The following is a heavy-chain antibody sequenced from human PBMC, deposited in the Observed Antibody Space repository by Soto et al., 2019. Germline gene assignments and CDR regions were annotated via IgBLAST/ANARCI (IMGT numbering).Heavy chain of an antibody. Sequence: QITLKESGPTLLKPKETLTLTCTFSGFSLTSRPMGVGWIRQPPGKALESLALIYWDDDKRYSPSLKSRLTITKDTSRSQVGLTMTNVDPVDTATYYCAHRRGGYNWDDGDFDFWGQGTLVTVSS. D-gene: IGHD1-1*01. CDR1: GFSLTSRPMG. V-gene: IGHV2-5*02. CDR2: IYWDDDK. J-gene: IGHJ4*02. CDR3: AHRRGGYNWDDGDFDF.